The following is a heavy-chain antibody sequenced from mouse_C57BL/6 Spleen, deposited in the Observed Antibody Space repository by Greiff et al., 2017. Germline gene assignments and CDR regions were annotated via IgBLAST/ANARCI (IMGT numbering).Heavy chain of an antibody. V-gene: IGHV14-3*01. CDR2: IDPANGNT. D-gene: IGHD3-2*02. J-gene: IGHJ3*01. CDR3: AGDRAGYRAWFAD. Sequence: VQLQQSVAELVRPGASVKLSCTASGFNIKNSYMHWVKQRPEQGLEWIGRIDPANGNTKYAPEFQGKATITADTSSKTAYLQRSSLTSEDTAIYYCAGDRAGYRAWFADWGQGTLVTVSA. CDR1: GFNIKNSY.